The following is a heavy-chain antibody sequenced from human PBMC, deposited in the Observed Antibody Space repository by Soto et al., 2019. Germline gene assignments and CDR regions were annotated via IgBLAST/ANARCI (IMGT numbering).Heavy chain of an antibody. Sequence: SETLSLTCTVSGGSVSSSSYYWSWIRQPPGKGLEWIGYISSSGSTNYNPSLKSRVTISVDTSKNQFSLKLSSVTAADTAVYYCATIGIVGATSVDYWGQGTLVTSPQ. CDR2: ISSSGST. CDR1: GGSVSSSSYY. V-gene: IGHV4-61*01. D-gene: IGHD1-26*01. CDR3: ATIGIVGATSVDY. J-gene: IGHJ4*02.